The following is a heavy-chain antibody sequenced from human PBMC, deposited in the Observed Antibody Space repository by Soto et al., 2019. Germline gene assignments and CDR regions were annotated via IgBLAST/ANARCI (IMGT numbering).Heavy chain of an antibody. J-gene: IGHJ4*02. CDR1: GYTFRSYD. V-gene: IGHV1-8*01. CDR3: ATSGGGWYLY. Sequence: QVQLVQSGAEVKKPGASVKVSCKASGYTFRSYDINWVRQATGQGLEWMGWLNPNSGDTGYAQKFQVTVTLTRNTLINTDYINLASLTPDATAVYYCATSGGGWYLYWGQGTLVTFAA. D-gene: IGHD6-19*01. CDR2: LNPNSGDT.